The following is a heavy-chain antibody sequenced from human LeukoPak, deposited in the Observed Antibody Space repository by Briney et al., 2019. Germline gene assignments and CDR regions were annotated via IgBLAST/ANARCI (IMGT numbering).Heavy chain of an antibody. CDR1: GGSISSSSYY. D-gene: IGHD6-19*01. J-gene: IGHJ5*02. Sequence: SETLSLTCTVSGGSISSSSYYWGWIRQPPGKGLEWIGSIYYSGSTYYNPSLESRVTISVDTSKNQFSLKLSSVTAADTAVYYCASTAVAGRGWFDPWGQGTLVTVSS. CDR3: ASTAVAGRGWFDP. V-gene: IGHV4-39*07. CDR2: IYYSGST.